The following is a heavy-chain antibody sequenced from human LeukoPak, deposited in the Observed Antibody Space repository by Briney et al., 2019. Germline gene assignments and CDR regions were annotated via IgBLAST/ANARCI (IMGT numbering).Heavy chain of an antibody. D-gene: IGHD3-22*01. CDR3: ARSQGYYYDSSGYGTEY. CDR2: IYYSGST. CDR1: GGSISSYY. J-gene: IGHJ4*02. V-gene: IGHV4-59*01. Sequence: PSETLSLTCTVSGGSISSYYWSWIRQPPGKGLEWFGYIYYSGSTNYNPSLKSRVTISVDTSKNQFSLKLSSVTAADTAVYYCARSQGYYYDSSGYGTEYWGQGTLVTVSS.